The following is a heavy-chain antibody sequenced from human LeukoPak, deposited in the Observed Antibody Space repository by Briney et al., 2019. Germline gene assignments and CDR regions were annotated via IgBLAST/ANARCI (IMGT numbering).Heavy chain of an antibody. Sequence: GGSLRLSCAASGFTFSTYAMSWVRQAPGKGLEWVSAISGSGGSTFNADSVKGRFTISRGNSKDTLFLQMNSLGAEDTAIYYCAKDHPSGYYFDYWGRGTLVTVSS. CDR3: AKDHPSGYYFDY. CDR1: GFTFSTYA. D-gene: IGHD1-14*01. CDR2: ISGSGGST. V-gene: IGHV3-23*01. J-gene: IGHJ4*02.